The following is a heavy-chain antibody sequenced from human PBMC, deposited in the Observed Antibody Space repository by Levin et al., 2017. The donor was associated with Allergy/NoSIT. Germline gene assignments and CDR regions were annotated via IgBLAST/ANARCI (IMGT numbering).Heavy chain of an antibody. V-gene: IGHV3-74*01. CDR1: QFTRTYW. J-gene: IGHJ6*02. CDR3: ARDFQFGLDV. CDR2: IDNDGTTT. D-gene: IGHD5-24*01. Sequence: PGGSLRLSCALSQFTRTYWMHWVRQAPGKGLEWVSHIDNDGTTTHFADSVKGRFTMSRDPGKKTVYLEANSLRVEGTGVYYCARDFQFGLDVWGQGTTVTVSS.